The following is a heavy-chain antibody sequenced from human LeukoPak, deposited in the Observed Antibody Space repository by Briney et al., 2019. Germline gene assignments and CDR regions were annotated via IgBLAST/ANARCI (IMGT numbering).Heavy chain of an antibody. CDR3: ARYRDAYDHSPHALDI. V-gene: IGHV4-61*02. J-gene: IGHJ3*02. CDR2: IYASGNI. CDR1: GVSVSTTDYF. Sequence: PSQTLSLTCTVSGVSVSTTDYFCNWIRQPAGKGLEWLGRIYASGNIHYKPSLKSRVTMSLDTSKNQFSLNMKSVTAADSAVYFCARYRDAYDHSPHALDIWGRGTVVTVSS. D-gene: IGHD5-24*01.